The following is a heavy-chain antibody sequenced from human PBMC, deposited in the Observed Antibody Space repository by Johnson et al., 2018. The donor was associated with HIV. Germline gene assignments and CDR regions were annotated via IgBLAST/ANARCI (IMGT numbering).Heavy chain of an antibody. CDR1: GFTFHICW. CDR3: AKVLPFEQLVPQGAFDI. Sequence: QMLLVESGGGLVQPGGSLRLSCAASGFTFHICWMNWVRQAPGKGLEWVAVLSYDGGDKYYADSVKGRFTISRDNSKNTLYLQMNSLRAEDTAVYYCAKVLPFEQLVPQGAFDIWGQGTMVTVSS. CDR2: LSYDGGDK. J-gene: IGHJ3*02. V-gene: IGHV3-30*18. D-gene: IGHD6-6*01.